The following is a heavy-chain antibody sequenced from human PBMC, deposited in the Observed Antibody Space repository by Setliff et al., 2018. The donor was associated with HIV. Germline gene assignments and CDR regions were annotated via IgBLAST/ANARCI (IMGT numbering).Heavy chain of an antibody. Sequence: GGSLRLSCAASGFTFSNYAMHWVRQAPGKGLEWVAVISDEGSNKYYADSVKGRFIISRDNSKNTLDLQMNSLRAEDTALYYCARTGYCTNGVCFYDHWGQGTLVTVSS. J-gene: IGHJ4*02. CDR1: GFTFSNYA. CDR2: ISDEGSNK. D-gene: IGHD2-8*01. CDR3: ARTGYCTNGVCFYDH. V-gene: IGHV3-30*04.